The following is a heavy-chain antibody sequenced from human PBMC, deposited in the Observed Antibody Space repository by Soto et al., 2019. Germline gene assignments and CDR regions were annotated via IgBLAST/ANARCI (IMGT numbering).Heavy chain of an antibody. V-gene: IGHV3-74*01. CDR1: GLTFGAFW. D-gene: IGHD3-22*01. Sequence: GGSLRLSCAASGLTFGAFWMHWVRQGPGKGLEWVSRINADGSARSHAASVRGRFTISRDNAKNTLYLQMNSLRAEDTAVYYCARLSGPYENWGQGTLVTVSS. CDR3: ARLSGPYEN. CDR2: INADGSAR. J-gene: IGHJ4*02.